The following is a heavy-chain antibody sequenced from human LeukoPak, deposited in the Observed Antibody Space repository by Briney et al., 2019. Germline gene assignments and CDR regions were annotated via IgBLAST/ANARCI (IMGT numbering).Heavy chain of an antibody. CDR1: GGSFSGYY. V-gene: IGHV4-34*01. D-gene: IGHD3-10*01. Sequence: SETLSLTCAVYGGSFSGYYWRWIRQPPGKGLEWMGEINHSGSTNYNPSLKSRVTISVDTSKNQFSLKLSSVTAADTAVYYCARAHYYGSGSYYNRLSMDFDYWGQGTLVTVSS. CDR3: ARAHYYGSGSYYNRLSMDFDY. CDR2: INHSGST. J-gene: IGHJ4*02.